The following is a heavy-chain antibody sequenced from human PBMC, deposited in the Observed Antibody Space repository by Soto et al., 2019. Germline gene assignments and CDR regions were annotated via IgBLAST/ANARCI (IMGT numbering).Heavy chain of an antibody. J-gene: IGHJ6*02. CDR1: GGTFSSYS. Sequence: QVQLVQSGAEVKTPGSSVKVSCKASGGTFSSYSINWVRQAPGQGLEWMGRLIPMFGTTDYAQRFQGRVTFTADESTSTASMEVTNLTSEDTAVYYCARAAVLTFTRCYDMDGWGQGTTLTVSS. V-gene: IGHV1-69*18. CDR3: ARAAVLTFTRCYDMDG. CDR2: LIPMFGTT. D-gene: IGHD3-22*01.